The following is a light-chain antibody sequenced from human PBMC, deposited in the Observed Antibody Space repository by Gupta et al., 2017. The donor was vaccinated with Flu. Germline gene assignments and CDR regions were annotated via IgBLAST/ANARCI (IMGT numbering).Light chain of an antibody. CDR1: SSNVGDYNY. CDR3: CSYAGTYTHVV. CDR2: DVS. Sequence: TSCTGTSSNVGDYNYVSWYQQKPGKAPHLIIFDVSERPSGVPDRFSGSKSGNTASLTISGLQAEDEADYHCCSYAGTYTHVVFGGGTKLTVL. V-gene: IGLV2-11*01. J-gene: IGLJ2*01.